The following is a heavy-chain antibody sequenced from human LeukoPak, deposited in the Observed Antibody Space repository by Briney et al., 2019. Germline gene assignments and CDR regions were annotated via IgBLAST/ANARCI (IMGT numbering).Heavy chain of an antibody. CDR2: ISAYNGNT. V-gene: IGHV1-18*01. D-gene: IGHD3-3*01. CDR3: ARDRASFGLLLSGWFDP. J-gene: IGHJ5*02. Sequence: EASVKVSCKVSGYSFTSYGISWVRQAPGQGLEWMGWISAYNGNTNYAQKLQGRVTMTTDTSTSTAYMELRSLRSDDTAVYYCARDRASFGLLLSGWFDPWGQGTLVTVSS. CDR1: GYSFTSYG.